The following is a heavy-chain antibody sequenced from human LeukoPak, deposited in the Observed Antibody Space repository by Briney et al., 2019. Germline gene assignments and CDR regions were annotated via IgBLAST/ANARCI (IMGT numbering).Heavy chain of an antibody. CDR3: ARAAYNWN. CDR1: GFPLRDYY. V-gene: IGHV3-11*01. D-gene: IGHD1-1*01. CDR2: ISTSGSSR. Sequence: PGGSLRLSCAASGFPLRDYYMSWIRQAPGKGLEWVSYISTSGSSRYYADSVRSRFTISRDNTKNSIYLQMNNLRAEDSALYYCARAAYNWNWGQGTLVTVS. J-gene: IGHJ4*02.